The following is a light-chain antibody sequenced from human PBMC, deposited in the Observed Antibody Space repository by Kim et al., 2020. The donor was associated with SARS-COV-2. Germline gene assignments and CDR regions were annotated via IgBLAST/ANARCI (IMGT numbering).Light chain of an antibody. CDR1: GSDVGTYNY. J-gene: IGLJ2*01. Sequence: GQSITISCTGTGSDVGTYNYVAWYQQYPDTAPKVMIYDVSERHSGVSNRFSGSKSGNTASLTISGLQAEDEADYYCSSYTSSSTLVFGGETKVTVL. V-gene: IGLV2-14*04. CDR2: DVS. CDR3: SSYTSSSTLV.